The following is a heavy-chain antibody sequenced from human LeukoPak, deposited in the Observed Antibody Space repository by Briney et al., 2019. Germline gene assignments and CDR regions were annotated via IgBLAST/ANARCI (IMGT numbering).Heavy chain of an antibody. CDR2: ITGDGAYT. V-gene: IGHV3-23*01. Sequence: PGGSLRLSCAASGFTFSDYSMTWVRQAPGKGLEWVSAITGDGAYTDYADSVKGRFTISRDNPNNALYLQMNSLRAEDTAVYYCAKRNSFSSGWFTAWGQGTLVTVSS. CDR3: AKRNSFSSGWFTA. D-gene: IGHD6-19*01. CDR1: GFTFSDYS. J-gene: IGHJ5*02.